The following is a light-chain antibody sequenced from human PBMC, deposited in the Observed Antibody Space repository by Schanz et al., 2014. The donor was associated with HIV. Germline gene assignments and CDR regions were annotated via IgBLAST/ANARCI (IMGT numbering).Light chain of an antibody. J-gene: IGLJ2*01. CDR2: EVS. CDR3: CSYAGSSTFVV. CDR1: SSDVGGYNY. V-gene: IGLV2-23*02. Sequence: QSALTQPPSASGSPGQPVTIFCTGSSSDVGGYNYVSWYQQHPGKAPKVMIYEVSKRPSGVSNRFSGSKSGNTASLTISGLQAEDEADYYCCSYAGSSTFVVFGGGTKLTVL.